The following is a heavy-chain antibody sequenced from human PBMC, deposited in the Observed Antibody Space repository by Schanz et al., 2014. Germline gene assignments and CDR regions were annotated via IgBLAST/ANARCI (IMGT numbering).Heavy chain of an antibody. CDR3: AKDDTQVNGMDV. Sequence: GGSLRLSCAASGFTFSGYGMHWVRQAPGKGLEWVAIISYDGRHKNYADSVKGRFTISRDNSKNTLHLQMNSLRVEDTAVYYCAKDDTQVNGMDVWGQGTTVTVSS. CDR1: GFTFSGYG. CDR2: ISYDGRHK. J-gene: IGHJ6*02. V-gene: IGHV3-30*18.